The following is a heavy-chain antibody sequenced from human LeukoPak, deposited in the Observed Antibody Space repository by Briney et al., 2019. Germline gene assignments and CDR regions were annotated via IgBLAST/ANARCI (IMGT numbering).Heavy chain of an antibody. CDR3: ARDTLLWSGESFPPQYYYYYYYGMDV. Sequence: ASVKVSCKASGYTFTSYGISWVRQAPGQGLEWMGWISAYNGNTNYAQKLQGRVTMTTDTSTSTAYMELRSLRSDDTAVYYCARDTLLWSGESFPPQYYYYYYYGMDVWGQGTTVTVSS. V-gene: IGHV1-18*01. D-gene: IGHD3-10*01. CDR1: GYTFTSYG. CDR2: ISAYNGNT. J-gene: IGHJ6*02.